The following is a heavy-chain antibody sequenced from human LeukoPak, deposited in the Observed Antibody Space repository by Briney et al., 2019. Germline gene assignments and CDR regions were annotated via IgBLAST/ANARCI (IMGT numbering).Heavy chain of an antibody. CDR3: AKDLDA. V-gene: IGHV3-30*18. Sequence: GGSLRLSCAASGFTFSSYGMHWVRQAPGKGLEWVAVISYDGSNKYYADSVKGRFTISRDNSKNTLYLQMNSLRAEDTAVYYCAKDLDAWGQGTMVTVSS. J-gene: IGHJ3*01. CDR1: GFTFSSYG. CDR2: ISYDGSNK.